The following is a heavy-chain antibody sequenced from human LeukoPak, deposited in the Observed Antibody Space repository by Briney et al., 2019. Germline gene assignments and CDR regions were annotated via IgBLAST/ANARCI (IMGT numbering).Heavy chain of an antibody. V-gene: IGHV3-21*01. J-gene: IGHJ4*02. CDR2: ISSSSSYI. Sequence: GGSLRLSCAASGFTFSSYSMNWVRQAPGKGLGWVSSISSSSSYIYYADSVKGRFTISRDNAKNSLYLQMNGLRAEDTAVYYCAATWATGLFDYWGQGTLVTVSS. CDR3: AATWATGLFDY. D-gene: IGHD1-14*01. CDR1: GFTFSSYS.